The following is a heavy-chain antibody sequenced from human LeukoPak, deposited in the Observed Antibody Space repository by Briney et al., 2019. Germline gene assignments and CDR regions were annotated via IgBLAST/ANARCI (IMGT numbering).Heavy chain of an antibody. V-gene: IGHV3-33*01. CDR2: IWYDGSNK. J-gene: IGHJ4*02. D-gene: IGHD6-19*01. CDR1: GFTFSSYG. CDR3: ARDPSTIAVAGLDY. Sequence: GGSLGLSCAASGFTFSSYGMHWVRQAPGKGLEWGAVIWYDGSNKYYADSVKGRFTISRDNSKNTLYLQMNSLRAEDTAVYYCARDPSTIAVAGLDYWGQGTLVTVSS.